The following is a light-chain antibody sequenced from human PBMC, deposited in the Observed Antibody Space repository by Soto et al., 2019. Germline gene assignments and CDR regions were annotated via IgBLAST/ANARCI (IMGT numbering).Light chain of an antibody. CDR3: QQYNNWPPYT. V-gene: IGKV3-15*01. Sequence: EIVMTQSPATRSVSPGERATLSCRASQSVSSNLAWYQQKPGQAPRLLIYGASTRATGIPARFSGSGSGTEVTLTISSLQSEDFAVYYCQQYNNWPPYTFGQGTKLEIK. CDR1: QSVSSN. J-gene: IGKJ2*01. CDR2: GAS.